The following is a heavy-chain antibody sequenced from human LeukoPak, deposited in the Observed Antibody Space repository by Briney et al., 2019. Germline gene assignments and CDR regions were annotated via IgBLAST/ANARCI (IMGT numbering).Heavy chain of an antibody. CDR3: ARSQSGYFPPTSDY. CDR2: ISSSSDYI. J-gene: IGHJ4*02. Sequence: YNMNWVRXAPGKGLEWVSSISSSSDYIHYADSVKGRFTISRDDAKNSLYLQLNSLRAEDTAVYYCARSQSGYFPPTSDYWGQGTLVTVSS. V-gene: IGHV3-21*01. D-gene: IGHD3-3*01. CDR1: YN.